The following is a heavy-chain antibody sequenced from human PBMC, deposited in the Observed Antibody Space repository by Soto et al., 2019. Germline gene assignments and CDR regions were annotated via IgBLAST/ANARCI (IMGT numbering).Heavy chain of an antibody. CDR2: ISYDGSNK. CDR3: AKLVPDYGDYHTIMPFDY. D-gene: IGHD4-17*01. V-gene: IGHV3-30*18. Sequence: GESLKISCAASGFTFSSYGMHWVRQAPGKGLEWVAVISYDGSNKYYADSVKGRFTISRDNSKNTLYLQMNSLRAEDTAVYYCAKLVPDYGDYHTIMPFDYWGQGTLVTVSS. CDR1: GFTFSSYG. J-gene: IGHJ4*02.